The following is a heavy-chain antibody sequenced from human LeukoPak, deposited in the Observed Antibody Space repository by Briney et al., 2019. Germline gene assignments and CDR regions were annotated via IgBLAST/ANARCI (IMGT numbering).Heavy chain of an antibody. V-gene: IGHV4-59*01. CDR2: IYYSGST. CDR1: GGSISSYY. J-gene: IGHJ6*02. CDR3: ARGRGMDV. Sequence: SETLSLTRTVSGGSISSYYWSWIRQPPGKGLEWIGYIYYSGSTNYNPSLKSRVTISVDTSKNQFSLKLSSVTAADTAVYYCARGRGMDVWGQGTTVTVSS.